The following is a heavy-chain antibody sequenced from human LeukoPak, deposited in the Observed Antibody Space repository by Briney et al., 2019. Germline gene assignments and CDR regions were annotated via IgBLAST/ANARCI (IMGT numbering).Heavy chain of an antibody. CDR3: ATLKHSGGYYHYFDY. CDR2: IYYSGST. V-gene: IGHV4-59*08. J-gene: IGHJ4*02. Sequence: PSETLSLTRTVSGGSISSYYWSWIRQPPGKRLEWIGYIYYSGSTNYNPSLKSRVTISVDTSKNQFSLKLSSVTAADTAVYYCATLKHSGGYYHYFDYWGQGTLVTVSS. D-gene: IGHD3-22*01. CDR1: GGSISSYY.